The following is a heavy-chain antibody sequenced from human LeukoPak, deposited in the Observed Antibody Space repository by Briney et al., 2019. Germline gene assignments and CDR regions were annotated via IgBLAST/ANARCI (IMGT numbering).Heavy chain of an antibody. CDR2: ISGSGGST. V-gene: IGHV3-23*01. Sequence: GGSLRLSCAASGFTFSSYAMSWVRQAPGKGLEWVSAISGSGGSTYYADSVKGRFTISRDNSKNTLYLQMNSLRAEDTAVYYCAKGAVPAATRPSITIFGVVITRRCNWFDPWGQGTLVTVSS. CDR3: AKGAVPAATRPSITIFGVVITRRCNWFDP. J-gene: IGHJ5*02. D-gene: IGHD3-3*01. CDR1: GFTFSSYA.